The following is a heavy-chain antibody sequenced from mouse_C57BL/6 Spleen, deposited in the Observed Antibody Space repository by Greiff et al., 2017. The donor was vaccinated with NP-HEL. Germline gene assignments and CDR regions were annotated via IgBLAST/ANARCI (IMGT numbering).Heavy chain of an antibody. CDR2: IYPGDGDT. CDR1: GYAFSSYW. D-gene: IGHD1-1*01. J-gene: IGHJ4*01. V-gene: IGHV1-80*01. CDR3: ARETVVAPMDY. Sequence: VQLQQSGASVKISCKASGYAFSSYWMNWVKQRPGKGLEWIGQIYPGDGDTNYNGKFKGKATLTADKSSSTAYMQLSSLTSEDSAVYFCARETVVAPMDYWGQGTSVTVSS.